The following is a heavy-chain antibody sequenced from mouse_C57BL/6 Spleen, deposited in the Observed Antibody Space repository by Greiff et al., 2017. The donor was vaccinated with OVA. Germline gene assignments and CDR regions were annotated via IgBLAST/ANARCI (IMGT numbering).Heavy chain of an antibody. V-gene: IGHV1-82*01. CDR1: GYAFSSSW. CDR3: ARRDYSNSWFAY. D-gene: IGHD2-5*01. Sequence: QVQLKESGPELVKPGASVKISCKASGYAFSSSWMNWVKQRPGKGLEWIGRIYPGDGDTNYNGNFKGKATLTADKSSSTAYIQLSSLTSEDSAVYFCARRDYSNSWFAYWGQGTLVTVSA. J-gene: IGHJ3*01. CDR2: IYPGDGDT.